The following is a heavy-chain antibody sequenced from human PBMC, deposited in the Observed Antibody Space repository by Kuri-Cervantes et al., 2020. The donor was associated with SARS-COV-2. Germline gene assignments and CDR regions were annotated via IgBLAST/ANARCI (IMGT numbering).Heavy chain of an antibody. D-gene: IGHD6-6*01. J-gene: IGHJ5*02. CDR1: GFTFSSYG. CDR2: ISYDGSNK. V-gene: IGHV3-30*03. CDR3: TRETYSSSYWFDP. Sequence: GSLLKISCAASGFTFSSYGMHWVRQAPGKGLEWVAVISYDGSNKYYADSVKGRFTISRDNSKNTLYLQMNSLKTEDTAVYYCTRETYSSSYWFDPWGQGTLVTVSS.